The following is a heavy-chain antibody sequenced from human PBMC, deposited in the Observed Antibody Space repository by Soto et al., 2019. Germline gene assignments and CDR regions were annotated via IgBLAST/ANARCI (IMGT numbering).Heavy chain of an antibody. Sequence: SQTLSLTCAISGDSVSSNSAAWNWIRQSPSRGLEWLGRTYCRSKWYNDYAVSVKSRITINPDTSKNQFSLQLNSVTPEDTAVYYCARVMGVASGGPLDFWGQGTLVTAPQ. CDR3: ARVMGVASGGPLDF. J-gene: IGHJ4*02. CDR2: TYCRSKWYN. D-gene: IGHD2-15*01. V-gene: IGHV6-1*01. CDR1: GDSVSSNSAA.